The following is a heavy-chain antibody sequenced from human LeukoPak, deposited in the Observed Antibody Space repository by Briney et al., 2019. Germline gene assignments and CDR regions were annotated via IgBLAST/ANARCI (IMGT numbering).Heavy chain of an antibody. D-gene: IGHD3-3*01. CDR3: ARDSLEWLSSLNGMDV. CDR1: RFTFSNYG. CDR2: IWFDGSNE. V-gene: IGHV3-33*01. Sequence: GGSLRLSCAASRFTFSNYGMHWVRQAPGKGLEWVALIWFDGSNEHYADSVEGRFTVSRDNSRNTMYLQMNSLRAEDTGVYYCARDSLEWLSSLNGMDVWGQGTTVTVSS. J-gene: IGHJ6*02.